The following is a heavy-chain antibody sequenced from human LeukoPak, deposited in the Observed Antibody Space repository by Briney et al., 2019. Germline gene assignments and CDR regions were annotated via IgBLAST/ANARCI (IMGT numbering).Heavy chain of an antibody. Sequence: ASVKVSCKASGYTFTSYSISWVRQAPGQGLEWMGWISAYNGNTNYAQKLQGRVTMTTDTSTSTAYMELRSLRSDDTAVYYCARNYDSMDRFDYWGQGTLVTVSS. CDR2: ISAYNGNT. CDR1: GYTFTSYS. J-gene: IGHJ4*02. D-gene: IGHD3-22*01. CDR3: ARNYDSMDRFDY. V-gene: IGHV1-18*01.